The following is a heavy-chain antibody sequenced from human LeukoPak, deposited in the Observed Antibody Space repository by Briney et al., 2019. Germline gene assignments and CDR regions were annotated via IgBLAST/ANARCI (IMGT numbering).Heavy chain of an antibody. Sequence: PGGSLRLSCAASGFTFSSYWMSWVRQAPGKGLEWVANIKQDGSEKYYVDSVKGRFTISRDNSKNTLYLQMGSLRAEDMAVYYCARAPRPMIVVVNGGGEAFDIWGQGTMVTVSS. V-gene: IGHV3-7*01. CDR2: IKQDGSEK. CDR1: GFTFSSYW. D-gene: IGHD3-22*01. J-gene: IGHJ3*02. CDR3: ARAPRPMIVVVNGGGEAFDI.